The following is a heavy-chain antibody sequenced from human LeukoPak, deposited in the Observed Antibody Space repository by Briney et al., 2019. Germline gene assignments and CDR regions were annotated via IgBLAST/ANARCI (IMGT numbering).Heavy chain of an antibody. CDR3: ARGYSGYDQPYYYYMDV. Sequence: GGSLRLSCAASGFTFSSYAMSWGRQAPGKGLEWVSNIKQDGSEKYYVDSVKGRFTISRDNAKNSLYLQMNSLRAEDTAVYYCARGYSGYDQPYYYYMDVWGKGTTVTVSS. V-gene: IGHV3-7*01. D-gene: IGHD5-12*01. CDR1: GFTFSSYA. CDR2: IKQDGSEK. J-gene: IGHJ6*03.